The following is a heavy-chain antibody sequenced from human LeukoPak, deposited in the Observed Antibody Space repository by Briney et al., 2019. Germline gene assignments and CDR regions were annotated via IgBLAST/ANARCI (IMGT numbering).Heavy chain of an antibody. CDR3: ARGVEPLAANTLAY. CDR1: GFTVITND. J-gene: IGHJ4*02. Sequence: GGSLRLSCAASGFTVITNDMTGVRRAPGKGLEWVSVLYSDGNTKYADSVQGRFTNSRDNSKNTLYLEMNSLSPDDTDVYYCARGVEPLAANTLAYWGQGTLVTVSS. V-gene: IGHV3-53*01. CDR2: LYSDGNT. D-gene: IGHD1-14*01.